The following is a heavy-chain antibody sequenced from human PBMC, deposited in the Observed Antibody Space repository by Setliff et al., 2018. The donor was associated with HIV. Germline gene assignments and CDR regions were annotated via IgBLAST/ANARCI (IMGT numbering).Heavy chain of an antibody. V-gene: IGHV4-34*01. CDR3: ARAGQTYYYGSGSYNWFDP. Sequence: PSETLSLTCAVYGGSFSGYYWSWIRQPPGKGLEWIGEINHSGSTNCNPSLKSRVTISVDTSKNQFSLKLSSVTAADTAVYYCARAGQTYYYGSGSYNWFDPWGQGTLVTVSS. CDR2: INHSGST. J-gene: IGHJ5*02. CDR1: GGSFSGYY. D-gene: IGHD3-10*01.